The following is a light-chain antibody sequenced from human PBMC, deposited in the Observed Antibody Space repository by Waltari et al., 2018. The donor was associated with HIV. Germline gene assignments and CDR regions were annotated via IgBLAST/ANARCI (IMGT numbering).Light chain of an antibody. CDR2: DVS. CDR3: SSYTSSSTRV. V-gene: IGLV2-14*03. J-gene: IGLJ3*02. CDR1: SSDVGGYNY. Sequence: QSALTQPASVSGSPGKSITISCTGTSSDVGGYNYVSWYQRHPGKAPKLMIYDVSNRPSGVSNRFSGSKSGNTASLTISGLQAEDEADYYCSSYTSSSTRVFGGGTTVTVL.